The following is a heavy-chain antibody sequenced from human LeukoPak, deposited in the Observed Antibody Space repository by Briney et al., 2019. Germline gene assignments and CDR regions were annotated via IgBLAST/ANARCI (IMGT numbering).Heavy chain of an antibody. J-gene: IGHJ4*02. CDR1: GGSFSGYY. D-gene: IGHD2-2*01. V-gene: IGHV4-31*11. Sequence: SETLSLTCAVYGGSFSGYYWSWIRQHPGKGLEWIAYIYYRGNTYYNPSLKSRVTISADTSKNHFSLKLSSVTAADTAVYYCARALTPASAFDYWGQGTLVTVSS. CDR3: ARALTPASAFDY. CDR2: IYYRGNT.